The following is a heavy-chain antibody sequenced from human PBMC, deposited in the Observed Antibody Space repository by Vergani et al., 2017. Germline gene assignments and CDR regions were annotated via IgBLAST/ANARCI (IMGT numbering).Heavy chain of an antibody. Sequence: EVQLVGSGGGLVQPGRSLRLSCAASGFTFDDYAMHWVRQAPGKGLEWVSGISWNSGSIGYADSVKGRFTISRDNAKNSLYLQMNSLRVADTAVYYCARGHPVGSYWGQGTLVTVSS. CDR2: ISWNSGSI. CDR1: GFTFDDYA. J-gene: IGHJ4*02. V-gene: IGHV3-9*01. CDR3: ARGHPVGSY. D-gene: IGHD1-26*01.